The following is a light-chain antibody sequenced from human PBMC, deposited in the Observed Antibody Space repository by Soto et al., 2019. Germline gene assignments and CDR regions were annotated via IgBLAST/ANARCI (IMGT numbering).Light chain of an antibody. J-gene: IGLJ3*02. Sequence: SYELTQPLSVSVALGQTARITCGGNNIGSKNVHWYQQKPGQAPVLVIYQDSNRPSGIPERFSGSNSGNTATLTISRAQALDEADYYCQVWDSSTWVFGGGTKLTVL. CDR2: QDS. CDR3: QVWDSSTWV. V-gene: IGLV3-9*01. CDR1: NIGSKN.